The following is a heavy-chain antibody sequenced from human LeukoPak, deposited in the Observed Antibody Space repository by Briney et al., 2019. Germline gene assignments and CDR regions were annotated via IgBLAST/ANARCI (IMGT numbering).Heavy chain of an antibody. V-gene: IGHV3-48*01. D-gene: IGHD5-18*01. CDR1: GFTFSSYS. CDR2: ISSSSSTI. J-gene: IGHJ4*02. CDR3: ARSDTATALNFDY. Sequence: GGSLRLSCAASGFTFSSYSMNWVRQAPGKGLEWVSYISSSSSTIYYADSVKGRFTISRDNAKNSLYLQMNSLRAEDTAVYYCARSDTATALNFDYWGQGTLVTVSS.